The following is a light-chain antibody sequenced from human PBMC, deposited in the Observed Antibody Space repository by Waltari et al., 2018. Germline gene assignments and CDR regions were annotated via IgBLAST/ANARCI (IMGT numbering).Light chain of an antibody. V-gene: IGLV3-25*03. CDR3: QSSDITGTYGV. Sequence: SHELTQPPSVSVSPGQTARITCSGDVLATQYTSWYQQNPGQAPGLVMFKNNERPSGIPGRFFGSRSETTVTLMIIGAQEEDEADYYCQSSDITGTYGVFGGGTKLTVL. CDR2: KNN. J-gene: IGLJ3*02. CDR1: VLATQY.